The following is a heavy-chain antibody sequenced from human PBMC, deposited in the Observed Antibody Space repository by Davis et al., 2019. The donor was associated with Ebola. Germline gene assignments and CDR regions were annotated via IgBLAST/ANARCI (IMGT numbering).Heavy chain of an antibody. V-gene: IGHV3-30*18. CDR3: AKDLLDCTGGSCYHYSYNYGLDV. D-gene: IGHD2-15*01. J-gene: IGHJ6*02. CDR1: GFTFNNAW. Sequence: GESLKISCAASGFTFNNAWMSWVRQAPGKGLEWVALMSHDGNKEYYSDSVKGRFTISRDNSRNTVFLQMNSLRAEDTAIYYCAKDLLDCTGGSCYHYSYNYGLDVWGQGTTVTVSS. CDR2: MSHDGNKE.